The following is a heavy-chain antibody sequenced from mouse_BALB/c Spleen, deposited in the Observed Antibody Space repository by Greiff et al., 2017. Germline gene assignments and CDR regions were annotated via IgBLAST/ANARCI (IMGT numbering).Heavy chain of an antibody. J-gene: IGHJ4*01. CDR3: APSTRYYYAMDY. V-gene: IGHV1-87*01. Sequence: QVQLKQSGAELARPGASVKLSCKASGYTFTSYWMQWVKQRPGQGLEWIGAIYPGDGDTRYTQKFKGKATLTADKSSSTAYMQLSSLASEDSAVYYCAPSTRYYYAMDYWGQGTSVTVSS. D-gene: IGHD2-1*01. CDR1: GYTFTSYW. CDR2: IYPGDGDT.